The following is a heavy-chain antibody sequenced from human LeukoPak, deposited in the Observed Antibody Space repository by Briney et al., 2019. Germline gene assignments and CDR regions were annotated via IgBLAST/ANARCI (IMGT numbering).Heavy chain of an antibody. CDR1: GFTFSSYA. Sequence: TGGSLRLSCAASGFTFSSYAMSWARQAPGKGPEWVSAIYGGGEGTYYADSVKGRFTVSRDNSKNTLYLQMDGLRAEDTAVYYCAKMAGMTRQVYYMDVWGKGATVTVSS. CDR2: IYGGGEGT. D-gene: IGHD1-1*01. CDR3: AKMAGMTRQVYYMDV. J-gene: IGHJ6*03. V-gene: IGHV3-23*01.